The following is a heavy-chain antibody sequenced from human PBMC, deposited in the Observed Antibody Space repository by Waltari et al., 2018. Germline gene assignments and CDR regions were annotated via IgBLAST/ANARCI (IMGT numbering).Heavy chain of an antibody. CDR3: ARGSATALNY. V-gene: IGHV3-53*01. CDR2: INRDVDT. Sequence: EVQLVESGGCLIQPGGSLRLSCAASGFPVTSYDMTWVRQAPGKGVECVSIINRDVDTYYADSGKGRFTISRDISRNTIYLQMHSLSTDDTAVYYCARGSATALNYWGQGTLVSVPS. J-gene: IGHJ4*02. CDR1: GFPVTSYD. D-gene: IGHD6-13*01.